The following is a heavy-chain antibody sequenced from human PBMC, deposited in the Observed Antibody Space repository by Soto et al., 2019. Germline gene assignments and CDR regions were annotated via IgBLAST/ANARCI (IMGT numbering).Heavy chain of an antibody. D-gene: IGHD6-6*01. J-gene: IGHJ1*01. CDR2: ISGSGGGT. CDR1: GFTFSSYA. Sequence: GGSLRLSCAASGFTFSSYAMSWVRQAPGKGLEWVSVISGSGGGTYYADSVKGRFTISRDNSKNTLFLQMNSLRAEDTAVYYCAKGPSKKRYSSSSEWGQGTLVTVSS. V-gene: IGHV3-23*01. CDR3: AKGPSKKRYSSSSE.